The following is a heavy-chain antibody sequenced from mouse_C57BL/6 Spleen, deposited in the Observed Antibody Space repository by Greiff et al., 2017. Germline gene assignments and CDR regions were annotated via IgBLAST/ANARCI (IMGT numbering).Heavy chain of an antibody. Sequence: EVQRVESGEGLVKPGGSLKLSCAASGFTFSSYAMSWVRQTPEKRLEWVAYISSGGDYIYYADTVKGRFTISRDNARNTLYLQMSSLKSEDTAMYYCTRDPTGTWYFDVWGTGTTVTVSS. CDR1: GFTFSSYA. CDR3: TRDPTGTWYFDV. J-gene: IGHJ1*03. D-gene: IGHD4-1*02. V-gene: IGHV5-9-1*02. CDR2: ISSGGDYI.